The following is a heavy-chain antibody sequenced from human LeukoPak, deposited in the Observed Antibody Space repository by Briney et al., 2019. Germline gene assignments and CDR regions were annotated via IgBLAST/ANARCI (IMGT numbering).Heavy chain of an antibody. V-gene: IGHV4-39*07. D-gene: IGHD6-6*01. J-gene: IGHJ4*02. CDR3: ARRNYGSSSAFDY. CDR1: GGSISSGVYY. Sequence: SETLSLTCAVSGGSISSGVYYWGWIRQPPGKGLEWIGSIYYSGSTSYNPSLKSRVTISVDTSKNQFSLNLSSVTAAGTAVYYCARRNYGSSSAFDYWGQGTLVTVSS. CDR2: IYYSGST.